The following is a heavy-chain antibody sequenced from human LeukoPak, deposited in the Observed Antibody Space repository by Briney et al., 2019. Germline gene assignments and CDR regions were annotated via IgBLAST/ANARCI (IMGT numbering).Heavy chain of an antibody. Sequence: SETLSLTCTVSGVSISSHYWSWIRQPPGKGLEWIGYIYYSGSTNYNPSLKSRVTISVDTSENQFSLKLRSVPAADTAVYYCATSTRHDFWSGYPPLDYWGQGTLVTVSS. CDR2: IYYSGST. CDR3: ATSTRHDFWSGYPPLDY. CDR1: GVSISSHY. D-gene: IGHD3-3*01. V-gene: IGHV4-59*11. J-gene: IGHJ4*02.